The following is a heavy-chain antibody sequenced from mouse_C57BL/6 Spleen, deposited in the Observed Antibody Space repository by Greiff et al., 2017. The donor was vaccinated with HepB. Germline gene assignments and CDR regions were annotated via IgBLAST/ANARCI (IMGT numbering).Heavy chain of an antibody. D-gene: IGHD2-2*01. CDR2: INPSTGGT. V-gene: IGHV1-42*01. Sequence: VQLKESGPELVKPGASVKISCKASGYSFTGYYMNWVKQSPEKSLEWIGKINPSTGGTTYNQKFKAKATLTVDKSSSTAYMQLKSLTSEDSAVYYCARSSGYEKAWFAYWGQGTLVTVSA. J-gene: IGHJ3*01. CDR3: ARSSGYEKAWFAY. CDR1: GYSFTGYY.